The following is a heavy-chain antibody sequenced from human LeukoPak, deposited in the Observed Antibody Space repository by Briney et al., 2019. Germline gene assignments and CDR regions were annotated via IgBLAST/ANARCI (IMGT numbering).Heavy chain of an antibody. D-gene: IGHD6-13*01. CDR3: ASADGQQLAPFDY. V-gene: IGHV3-11*04. CDR1: GLTFSDYY. J-gene: IGHJ4*02. Sequence: PGGPLRLSCAASGLTFSDYYMSWIRQAPGKGLEWVSYISSSGSTIYYADSVKGRFTISRDNAKNSLYLQMNSLRAEDTAVYYCASADGQQLAPFDYWGQGTLVTVSS. CDR2: ISSSGSTI.